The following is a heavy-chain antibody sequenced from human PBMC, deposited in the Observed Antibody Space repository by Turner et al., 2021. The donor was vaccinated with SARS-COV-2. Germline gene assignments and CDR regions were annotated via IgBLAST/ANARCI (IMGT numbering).Heavy chain of an antibody. J-gene: IGHJ5*02. V-gene: IGHV3-21*01. CDR2: IRSSSSYI. Sequence: EVQLVESGGGLVKPGGSLLFSCAASGFTFSRYSMNWVRQAPGKGVEWVSSIRSSSSYIYDADSRKGRCTISRDKVKNSLYLQMNSLRAGDTAVYYCARGTYYYDSSVYSGTNWFDPWGQGTLVTVSS. CDR1: GFTFSRYS. CDR3: ARGTYYYDSSVYSGTNWFDP. D-gene: IGHD3-22*01.